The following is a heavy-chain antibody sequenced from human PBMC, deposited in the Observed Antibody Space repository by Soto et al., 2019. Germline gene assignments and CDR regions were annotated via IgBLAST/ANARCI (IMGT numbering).Heavy chain of an antibody. CDR2: VYNSGST. V-gene: IGHV4-59*01. Sequence: PSETLSLTCTVSGGSISSYYWSWIRQPPGKGLEWIGYVYNSGSTNCNPSLKSRVTISIDTSKNQFSLKLTSLTATDTAVYYCARGGPSSKWLDPWGQGTLVTVSS. J-gene: IGHJ5*02. CDR1: GGSISSYY. CDR3: ARGGPSSKWLDP.